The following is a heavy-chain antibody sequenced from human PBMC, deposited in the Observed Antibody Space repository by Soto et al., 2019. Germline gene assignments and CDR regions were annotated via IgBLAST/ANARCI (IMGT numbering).Heavy chain of an antibody. Sequence: QVQLMQSGAEVKKPGASVKVSCKASGDTFTDCYIHWVRQAPGQGLEWMGTVNPSGGHTTYAQHFLGRVTMTRDTSTSTLYMELTSLRSEDTAVYYCARGGHVVVVTAALDYWGQGTLVTVSS. CDR1: GDTFTDCY. J-gene: IGHJ4*02. D-gene: IGHD2-21*02. CDR3: ARGGHVVVVTAALDY. V-gene: IGHV1-46*01. CDR2: VNPSGGHT.